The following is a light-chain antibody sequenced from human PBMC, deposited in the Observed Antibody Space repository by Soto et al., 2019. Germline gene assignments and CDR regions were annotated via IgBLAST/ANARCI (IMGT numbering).Light chain of an antibody. J-gene: IGKJ1*01. CDR3: QQYNSWPLT. Sequence: EIVMTQSPATLSVSPGERATLSCSASQSVSNNLAWYQQKPGQAPRLLIYGASTRATGIPARFSGSGSGTEFTLTISSLQSEDFAVYYCQQYNSWPLTFGQGTKVDIK. CDR2: GAS. CDR1: QSVSNN. V-gene: IGKV3-15*01.